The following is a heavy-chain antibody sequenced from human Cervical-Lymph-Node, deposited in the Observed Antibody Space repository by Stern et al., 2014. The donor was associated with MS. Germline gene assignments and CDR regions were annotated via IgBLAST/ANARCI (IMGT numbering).Heavy chain of an antibody. CDR2: RDGDGSIR. CDR1: GLTFSTSF. CDR3: ARGGRSSSLDY. V-gene: IGHV3-74*02. J-gene: IGHJ4*02. D-gene: IGHD6-6*01. Sequence: EVQLLESGGGLVQPGGSLRLSCEASGLTFSTSFMHWVRQAPGKGLVWVSRRDGDGSIRTYADSVRGRFIISRDNAKNTLYLQMNSLRAEDTAVYYCARGGRSSSLDYWGQGTLVTVSS.